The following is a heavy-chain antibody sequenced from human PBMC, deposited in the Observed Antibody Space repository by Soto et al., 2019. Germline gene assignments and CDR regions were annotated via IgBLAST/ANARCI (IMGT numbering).Heavy chain of an antibody. CDR1: GFTFSSYA. Sequence: GGSLRLSCAASGFTFSSYAMSWVRQAPGKGLEWVAAISGSGGSTYDADSVKGRFTISRDNSKNTLYLQMNSLRAEDTAVYYCAKDRCSSPSCYDAFDIWGQGTMVTVSS. J-gene: IGHJ3*02. CDR2: ISGSGGST. D-gene: IGHD2-2*01. V-gene: IGHV3-23*01. CDR3: AKDRCSSPSCYDAFDI.